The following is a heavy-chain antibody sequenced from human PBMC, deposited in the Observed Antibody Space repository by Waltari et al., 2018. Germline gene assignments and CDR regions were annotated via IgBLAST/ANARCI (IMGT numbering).Heavy chain of an antibody. V-gene: IGHV3-7*01. Sequence: EVQLVESGGGLVQPGGSLRLSCVVSGFNFSNYWMTWVRQAPGKGLQWVANINEDGSARSYVDSLSGRFTISRDNAKMSLYLQINSLRAEDTAVYYCARDIPAGNSFLDYWGQGTQVTVSS. D-gene: IGHD2-2*02. CDR2: INEDGSAR. CDR1: GFNFSNYW. J-gene: IGHJ4*02. CDR3: ARDIPAGNSFLDY.